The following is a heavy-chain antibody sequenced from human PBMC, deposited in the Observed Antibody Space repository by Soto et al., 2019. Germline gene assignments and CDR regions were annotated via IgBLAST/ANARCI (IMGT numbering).Heavy chain of an antibody. CDR3: ARAIPPIYDFWSGYGWFDP. V-gene: IGHV1-3*01. CDR1: GYTFTSYA. J-gene: IGHJ5*02. D-gene: IGHD3-3*01. Sequence: EASVKVSCKASGYTFTSYAMHWVRQAPGQRLEWMGWINAGNGNTKYSQKFQGRVTITRDTSASTAYMELSSLRSEDTAVYYCARAIPPIYDFWSGYGWFDPWGQGTLVTVSS. CDR2: INAGNGNT.